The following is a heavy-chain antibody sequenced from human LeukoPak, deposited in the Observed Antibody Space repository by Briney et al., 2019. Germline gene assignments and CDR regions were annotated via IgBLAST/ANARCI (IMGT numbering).Heavy chain of an antibody. CDR3: AVGDILTGYQVDY. CDR1: GFTFSSYW. J-gene: IGHJ4*02. CDR2: ISTDGSTT. Sequence: GGSLRLSCAASGFTFSSYWMHWVRRVPGKGLVWVSRISTDGSTTTYADSVKGRFTISRDNAKNTLYLQMNSLRAEGTAVYYCAVGDILTGYQVDYWGQGTLVTVSS. D-gene: IGHD3-9*01. V-gene: IGHV3-74*01.